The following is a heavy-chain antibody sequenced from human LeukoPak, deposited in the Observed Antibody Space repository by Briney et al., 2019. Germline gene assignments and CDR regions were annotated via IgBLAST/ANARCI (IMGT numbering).Heavy chain of an antibody. Sequence: GGSLRLSCAASGFTFSSYAMRWVRQAPGKGLEWVSAISGSGGSTYYADSVKGRFTISRDNSKDTLYLQMNSLRAEDTAVYYCARVGKYCTNGVCYSRTKLFDYWGQGTLVTVSS. CDR1: GFTFSSYA. CDR2: ISGSGGST. J-gene: IGHJ4*02. D-gene: IGHD2-8*01. V-gene: IGHV3-23*01. CDR3: ARVGKYCTNGVCYSRTKLFDY.